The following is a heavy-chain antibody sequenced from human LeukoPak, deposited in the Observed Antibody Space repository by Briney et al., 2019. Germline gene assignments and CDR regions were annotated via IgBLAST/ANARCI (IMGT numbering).Heavy chain of an antibody. J-gene: IGHJ4*02. D-gene: IGHD2-15*01. CDR3: ARVLGYCSAGSCYPSFDY. CDR1: GGSISSSSYY. Sequence: QASETLSLTCSVSGGSISSSSYYWGWIRQPPGKGLEWIGYIYYSGTTNYNPSLKSRVTISVDTSKNQFSLKLSSVTAADTAVYYCARVLGYCSAGSCYPSFDYWGQGTLVTVSS. V-gene: IGHV4-61*05. CDR2: IYYSGTT.